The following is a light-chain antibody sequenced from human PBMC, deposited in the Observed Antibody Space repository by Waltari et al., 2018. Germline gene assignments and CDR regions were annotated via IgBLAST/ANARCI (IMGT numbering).Light chain of an antibody. CDR1: QSVSSN. CDR2: DTS. V-gene: IGKV3-15*01. Sequence: EIVMTQSPATLSVSPGERATLSCRASQSVSSNLAWYQQKPGQAPRLLIYDTSTRATGIPARFSGSWSGTEFTLTISSLQSEDFAVYYCQQYNNWYTFGQGTKLEIK. CDR3: QQYNNWYT. J-gene: IGKJ2*01.